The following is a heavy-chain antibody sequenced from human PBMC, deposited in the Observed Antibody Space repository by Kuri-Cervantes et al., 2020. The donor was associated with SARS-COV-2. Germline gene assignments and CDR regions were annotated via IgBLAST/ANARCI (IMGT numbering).Heavy chain of an antibody. J-gene: IGHJ3*01. CDR2: IKQDGSEK. D-gene: IGHD2-21*01. Sequence: LSLTCSASGFTFSSYWMRWVRQAPGRGLEWVANIKQDGSEKYYVDSVKGRFTISRDNAKNSLYLQMNSLRAEDTAVYYCAKIAHVVVIAGAFDLWGQGTMVTVSS. CDR1: GFTFSSYW. V-gene: IGHV3-7*03. CDR3: AKIAHVVVIAGAFDL.